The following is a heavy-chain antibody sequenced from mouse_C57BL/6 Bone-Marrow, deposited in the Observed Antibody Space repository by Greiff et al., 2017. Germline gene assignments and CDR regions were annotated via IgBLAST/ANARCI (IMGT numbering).Heavy chain of an antibody. Sequence: QVQLQQSGTELVKPGASVKLSCKASGYTLTSYWMYWVKQRPGQGLEWIGNINPSNGGTNYNEKFKSKATLTVDKSSSTAYMQLRSLTSEDSAVYYCARDGYYAMDYWGQGTSVTVSS. J-gene: IGHJ4*01. CDR3: ARDGYYAMDY. V-gene: IGHV1-53*01. D-gene: IGHD2-3*01. CDR2: INPSNGGT. CDR1: GYTLTSYW.